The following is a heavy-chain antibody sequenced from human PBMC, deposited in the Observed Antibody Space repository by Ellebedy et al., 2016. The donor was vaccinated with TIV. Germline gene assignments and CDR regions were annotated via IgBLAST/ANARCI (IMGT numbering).Heavy chain of an antibody. CDR2: IWYDGSKN. V-gene: IGHV3-33*01. J-gene: IGHJ4*02. CDR3: ARELDTDMASGID. CDR1: GFTFSSYG. D-gene: IGHD5-18*01. Sequence: GESLKISXAAAGFTFSSYGMHWVRQAPGKGLEWVAVIWYDGSKNNYADSVKGRFTISRDNSKNTLYLQMNSLRAEDTAVYYCARELDTDMASGIDWGQGTLVTVSS.